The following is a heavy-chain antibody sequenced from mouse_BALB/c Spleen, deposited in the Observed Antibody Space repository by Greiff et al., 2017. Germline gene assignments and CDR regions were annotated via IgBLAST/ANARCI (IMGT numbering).Heavy chain of an antibody. CDR2: IDPANGNT. CDR3: ARSGDYDWFAY. J-gene: IGHJ3*01. CDR1: GFNIKDTY. Sequence: EVQLQESGAELVKPGASVKLSCTASGFNIKDTYMHWVKQRPEQGLEWIGRIDPANGNTKYDPKFQGKATITADTSSNTAYLQLSSLTSEDTAVYYCARSGDYDWFAYWGQGTLVTVSA. V-gene: IGHV14-3*02. D-gene: IGHD2-4*01.